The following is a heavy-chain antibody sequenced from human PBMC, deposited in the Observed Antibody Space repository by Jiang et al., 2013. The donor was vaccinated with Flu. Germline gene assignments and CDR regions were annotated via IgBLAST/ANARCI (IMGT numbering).Heavy chain of an antibody. Sequence: SYSMNWVRPGSRKGLEXVSYISSSSSTIYYADSVKGRFTISRDNAKNSLYLQMNSLRAEDTAVYYCARGNDYGDYVRLYWYFDLWGRGTLVTVSS. V-gene: IGHV3-48*01. D-gene: IGHD4-17*01. CDR3: ARGNDYGDYVRLYWYFDL. CDR1: SYS. CDR2: ISSSSSTI. J-gene: IGHJ2*01.